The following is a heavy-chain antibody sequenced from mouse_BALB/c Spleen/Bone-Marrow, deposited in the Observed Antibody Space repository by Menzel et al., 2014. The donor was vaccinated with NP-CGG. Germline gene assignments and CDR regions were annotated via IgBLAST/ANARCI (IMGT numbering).Heavy chain of an antibody. J-gene: IGHJ2*01. CDR3: ARSKYGNYVGFDY. CDR2: INPITGYT. D-gene: IGHD2-10*02. Sequence: QVQLQQSGAELAKPGASVQLSCKASGYTFTSYWTHWVKQRPGQGLEWIGYINPITGYTEYNQKFKDKATLTADRSSSTAYMQLSSLTSEDSAVYYCARSKYGNYVGFDYWGQGTTLTVSS. V-gene: IGHV1-7*01. CDR1: GYTFTSYW.